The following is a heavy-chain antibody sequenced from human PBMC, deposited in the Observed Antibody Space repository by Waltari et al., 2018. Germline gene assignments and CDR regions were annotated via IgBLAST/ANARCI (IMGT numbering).Heavy chain of an antibody. D-gene: IGHD1-7*01. Sequence: QVQLQESGPGLVKPSETLSLTCAVSGYSISSGYYWGWIRQPPGKGLEWIGSIYHSGSTYYNPSLKSRVTISVDTSKNQFSLKLSSVTAADTAVYYCARHLKSGTTSPFDYWGQGTLVTVSS. CDR3: ARHLKSGTTSPFDY. CDR2: IYHSGST. V-gene: IGHV4-38-2*01. CDR1: GYSISSGYY. J-gene: IGHJ4*02.